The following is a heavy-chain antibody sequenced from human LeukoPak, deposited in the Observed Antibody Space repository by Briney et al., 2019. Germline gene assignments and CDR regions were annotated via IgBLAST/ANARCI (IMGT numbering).Heavy chain of an antibody. D-gene: IGHD2-2*01. CDR2: IYHNGET. J-gene: IGHJ4*02. Sequence: PSETLSLTCAVSGHSISSNYYWGWIRQPPGKGLEWIGSIYHNGETYYSPSLKSRVTMSVDTSKNQFSLKLNSVTAADTAVYYCARQIDREVPVDSDHWGQGTLVTVPS. CDR1: GHSISSNYY. CDR3: ARQIDREVPVDSDH. V-gene: IGHV4-38-2*01.